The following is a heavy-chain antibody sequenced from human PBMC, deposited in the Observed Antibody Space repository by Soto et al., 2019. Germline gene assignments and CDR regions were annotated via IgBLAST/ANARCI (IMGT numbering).Heavy chain of an antibody. CDR1: RFSFSSYE. CDR2: ISSSGSSV. V-gene: IGHV3-48*03. D-gene: IGHD6-19*01. J-gene: IGHJ4*02. CDR3: ARGGSSGYYYFDY. Sequence: SLRLSCAASRFSFSSYEMNWVRQAPGKGLEWVSYISSSGSSVYYADSVKGRFTISRDNAKNSLYLQMNSLRVEDTAVYYCARGGSSGYYYFDYWGQGTLVTVSS.